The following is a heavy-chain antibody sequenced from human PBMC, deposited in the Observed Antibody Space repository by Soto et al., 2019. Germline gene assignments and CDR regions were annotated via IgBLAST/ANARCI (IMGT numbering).Heavy chain of an antibody. D-gene: IGHD3-10*01. CDR3: ARRVDSMIRGVIGGMDV. Sequence: EVQLVESGGGLVKPGGSLRVSCAASGLTFSSYSMNWVRQAPGKGLEWVSSISSSGRYTYYADSVKGRFTISRDNAKNSLYLQMNSLRAEDTAVYYCARRVDSMIRGVIGGMDVWGQGTTVTVSS. V-gene: IGHV3-21*01. J-gene: IGHJ6*02. CDR1: GLTFSSYS. CDR2: ISSSGRYT.